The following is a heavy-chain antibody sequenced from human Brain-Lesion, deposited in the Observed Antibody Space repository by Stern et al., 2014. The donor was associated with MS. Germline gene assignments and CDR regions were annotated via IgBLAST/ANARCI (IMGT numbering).Heavy chain of an antibody. D-gene: IGHD5-18*01. J-gene: IGHJ4*02. CDR3: VRETGGYTYGDTDFFDF. Sequence: QVQLQESGPGLVKPSQTLSLTCSVSGGSISSGSYYWNWIRQPAGKGLEWIGRIYASGSPNYSPSLKSRVFISGATSKNQFSLKLSSVTAADAAMYYCVRETGGYTYGDTDFFDFWGQGTLVTVSS. V-gene: IGHV4-61*02. CDR1: GGSISSGSYY. CDR2: IYASGSP.